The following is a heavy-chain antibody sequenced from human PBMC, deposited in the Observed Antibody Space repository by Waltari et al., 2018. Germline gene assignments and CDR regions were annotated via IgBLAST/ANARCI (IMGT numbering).Heavy chain of an antibody. V-gene: IGHV1-18*01. CDR1: GHTSTAYG. Sequence: QIRLEESGAEVKKPGASVKVSCKASGHTSTAYGISWVRQAPGEGREWMGWLSASNGDTKYAQKFQDRVTMTTDASTSTVYMELRSLRSDDTAVYYCAREHRYYVDTHTLYFDLWGRGTLVTVSS. J-gene: IGHJ2*01. CDR3: AREHRYYVDTHTLYFDL. D-gene: IGHD3-16*01. CDR2: LSASNGDT.